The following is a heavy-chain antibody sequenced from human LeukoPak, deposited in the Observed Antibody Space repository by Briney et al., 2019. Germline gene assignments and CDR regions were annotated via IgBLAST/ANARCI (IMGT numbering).Heavy chain of an antibody. D-gene: IGHD2-2*01. V-gene: IGHV1-24*01. J-gene: IGHJ6*04. CDR1: GYTLTELS. Sequence: GASVKVSCKVSGYTLTELSMHWVRQAPGKGLEWMGGFDPEDGETIYAQKFQGRVTMTEDTSTDTACMELSSLRSEDTAVYYCATDVYCSSTSCMDVWGKGTTVTVSS. CDR3: ATDVYCSSTSCMDV. CDR2: FDPEDGET.